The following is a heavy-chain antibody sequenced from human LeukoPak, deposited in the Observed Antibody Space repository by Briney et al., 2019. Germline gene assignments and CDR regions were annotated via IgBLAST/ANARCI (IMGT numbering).Heavy chain of an antibody. CDR1: GFTFSSYW. CDR2: INQDGSEK. Sequence: GGSLRLSCAASGFTFSSYWMSWVRQAPGKGLEWVANINQDGSEKYYVDSVKGRFTISRDNAKSSLYLQMNSLRAEDTAVYYCAREWYSSSWYYFDYWGQGTLVTVSS. J-gene: IGHJ4*02. D-gene: IGHD6-13*01. CDR3: AREWYSSSWYYFDY. V-gene: IGHV3-7*01.